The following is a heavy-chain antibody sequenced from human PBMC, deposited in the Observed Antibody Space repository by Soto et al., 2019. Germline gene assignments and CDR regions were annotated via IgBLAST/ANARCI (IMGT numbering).Heavy chain of an antibody. CDR1: GGTFSSYA. V-gene: IGHV1-69*13. CDR2: IIPIFGTA. Sequence: GASVKVSCKASGGTFSSYAISWVRQAPGQRLEWMGGIIPIFGTANYAQKFQGRVTITADESTSTAYMELSSLRSEDTAVYYCAKDFPKIEMATSYYYYGMDVWGQGTTVTVS. CDR3: AKDFPKIEMATSYYYYGMDV. D-gene: IGHD2-15*01. J-gene: IGHJ6*02.